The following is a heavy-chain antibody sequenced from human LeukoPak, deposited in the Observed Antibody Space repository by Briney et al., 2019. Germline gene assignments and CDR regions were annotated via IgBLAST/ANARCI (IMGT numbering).Heavy chain of an antibody. CDR3: ASLFYYDYVWGSYRILDY. Sequence: EGSLKLSCAASGFTFSSYSMNWVRQAPGKGLEWVSYISSSSSTIYYADSVKGRFTISRDNAKNSLYLQMNSLRAEDTAVYYCASLFYYDYVWGSYRILDYWGQGTLVTVSS. V-gene: IGHV3-48*01. D-gene: IGHD3-16*02. CDR2: ISSSSSTI. J-gene: IGHJ4*02. CDR1: GFTFSSYS.